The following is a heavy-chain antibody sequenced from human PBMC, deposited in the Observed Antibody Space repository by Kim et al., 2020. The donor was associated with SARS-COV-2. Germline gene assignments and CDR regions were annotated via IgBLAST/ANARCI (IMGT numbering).Heavy chain of an antibody. D-gene: IGHD6-13*01. CDR1: GGSISSSSYY. Sequence: SETLSLTCTVSGGSISSSSYYWGWIRQPPGKGLEWIGSIYYSGSTYYNPSLKSRVTISVDTSKNQFSLKLSSVTAADTAVYYCASHLYSSSFDYFDYWGQGTLVTVSS. CDR3: ASHLYSSSFDYFDY. CDR2: IYYSGST. V-gene: IGHV4-39*01. J-gene: IGHJ4*02.